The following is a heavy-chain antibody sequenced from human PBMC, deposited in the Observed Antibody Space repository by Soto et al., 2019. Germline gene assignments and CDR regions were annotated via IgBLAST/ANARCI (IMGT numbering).Heavy chain of an antibody. J-gene: IGHJ4*02. CDR1: GFTFSNYS. CDR2: INSDGSST. CDR3: PSDDIGIGVDY. Sequence: EVQLVESGGGLVQPGGSLRLSCAASGFTFSNYSMHWVRQAPGKGLVWVSHINSDGSSTTYADSVKGRFTISRDNAENKMHLQITGVRAEDTAVYLRPSDDIGIGVDYWGQGTLVTVSS. D-gene: IGHD5-12*01. V-gene: IGHV3-74*01.